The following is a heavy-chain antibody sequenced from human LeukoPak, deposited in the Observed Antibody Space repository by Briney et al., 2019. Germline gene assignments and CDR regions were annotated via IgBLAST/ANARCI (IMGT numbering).Heavy chain of an antibody. CDR3: ARETVVPAAKNQGIWFDP. Sequence: SETLSLTCTVSGGSISSSSYYWGWIRQPPGKGLEWIGSIYYSGSTYHNPSLKSRVTISVDTSKNQFSLKLSSVTAADTAVYYCARETVVPAAKNQGIWFDPWGQVTLVTVSS. J-gene: IGHJ5*02. D-gene: IGHD2-2*01. CDR2: IYYSGST. V-gene: IGHV4-39*07. CDR1: GGSISSSSYY.